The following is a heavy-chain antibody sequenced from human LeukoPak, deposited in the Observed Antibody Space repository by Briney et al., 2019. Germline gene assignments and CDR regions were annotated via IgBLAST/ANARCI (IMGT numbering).Heavy chain of an antibody. J-gene: IGHJ4*02. CDR1: GYTFTSYA. CDR3: ARVFAPPAAGRDVDY. V-gene: IGHV7-4-1*02. Sequence: ASVKVSCKASGYTFTSYAMNRVRQAPGQGLEWMGWIDTNTGNPTYAQGFTGRFVFSLDTSVSTAYLQISSLKAEDTAVYYCARVFAPPAAGRDVDYWGQGTLVTVSS. CDR2: IDTNTGNP. D-gene: IGHD6-13*01.